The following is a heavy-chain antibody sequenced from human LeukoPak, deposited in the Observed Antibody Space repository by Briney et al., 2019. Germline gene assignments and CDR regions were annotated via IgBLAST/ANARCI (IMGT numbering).Heavy chain of an antibody. CDR2: IKQDGSEK. J-gene: IGHJ4*02. V-gene: IGHV3-7*01. D-gene: IGHD5-18*01. CDR1: GFTFSSHW. CDR3: ARVARGYSYGYFLDY. Sequence: GGSLRLSCAASGFTFSSHWMNWVRQAPGKGLEWVANIKQDGSEKYYVDSVKGRFTISRDNAKNSLYLQMNSLRAEDTAVYYCARVARGYSYGYFLDYWGQGTLVSVSS.